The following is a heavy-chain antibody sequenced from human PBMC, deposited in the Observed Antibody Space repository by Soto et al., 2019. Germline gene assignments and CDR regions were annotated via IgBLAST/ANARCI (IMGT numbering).Heavy chain of an antibody. D-gene: IGHD6-19*01. J-gene: IGHJ4*02. CDR1: GYTFTSYG. V-gene: IGHV1-18*01. Sequence: QVQLVQSGAEVKKPGASVKVSCKASGYTFTSYGISWVRQAPGQGLEWMGWISAYNGNTNYAQKLQARVTMTKDTSTSTAYMELRSLRSDDTAVYYCARDLGSGWIPYYFDYWGQGTLVTVSS. CDR2: ISAYNGNT. CDR3: ARDLGSGWIPYYFDY.